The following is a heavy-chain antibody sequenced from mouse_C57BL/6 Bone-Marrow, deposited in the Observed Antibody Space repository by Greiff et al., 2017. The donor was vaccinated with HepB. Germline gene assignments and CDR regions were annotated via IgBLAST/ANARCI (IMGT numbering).Heavy chain of an antibody. CDR1: GYTFTDYY. CDR2: INPNNGGT. D-gene: IGHD2-5*01. V-gene: IGHV1-26*01. CDR3: ARSPYYSNYPYYAMDY. J-gene: IGHJ4*01. Sequence: VQLQQSGPELVKPGASVKISCKASGYTFTDYYMNWVKQSHGKSLEWIGDINPNNGGTSYNQKFKGKATLTVDQSSSTAYMELRSLTSEDSAVYYCARSPYYSNYPYYAMDYWGQGTSVTVSS.